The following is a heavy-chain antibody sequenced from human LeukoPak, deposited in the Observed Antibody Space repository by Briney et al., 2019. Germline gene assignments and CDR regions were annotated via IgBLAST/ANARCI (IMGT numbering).Heavy chain of an antibody. CDR2: INHSGST. J-gene: IGHJ4*02. Sequence: SETLSLTCAVYGGSFSGYYWSWIRQPPGKGLEWIGEINHSGSTNYNPSRKSRVTISVDTSKNQFSLKLSSVTAADTAVYYCARGRYCSSTSCYKRSGYCSGGSCYSWDYWGQGTLVTVSS. V-gene: IGHV4-34*01. D-gene: IGHD2-15*01. CDR3: ARGRYCSSTSCYKRSGYCSGGSCYSWDY. CDR1: GGSFSGYY.